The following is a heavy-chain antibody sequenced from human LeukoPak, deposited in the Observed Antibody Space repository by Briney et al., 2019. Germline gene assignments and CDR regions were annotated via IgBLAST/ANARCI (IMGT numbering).Heavy chain of an antibody. V-gene: IGHV4-30-2*03. J-gene: IGHJ4*02. Sequence: PSQTLSLTWTVSGGSISSGGYYWSWIRQPPGKGLEWIGSIYYSGTTYYNPSLKSRVTISVDTTKNQFSLKLSSVTAADTAVYFWARSETYYYVTSGYFIFDYWGQGTLVTVSS. CDR3: ARSETYYYVTSGYFIFDY. D-gene: IGHD3-22*01. CDR2: IYYSGTT. CDR1: GGSISSGGYY.